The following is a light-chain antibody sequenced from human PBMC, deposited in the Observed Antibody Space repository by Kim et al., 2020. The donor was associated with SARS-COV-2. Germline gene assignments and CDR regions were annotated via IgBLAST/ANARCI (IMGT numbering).Light chain of an antibody. J-gene: IGLJ3*02. CDR2: GKY. V-gene: IGLV3-19*01. CDR3: NSPDSSGDHVV. CDR1: NLRNYY. Sequence: ALGQTISSTCKGDNLRNYYAAWYQQRQREAAVIVLFGKYNRPSGIPDRFSGSASGNKASLTITGAQAEDEADYYCNSPDSSGDHVVFGGGTKLTVL.